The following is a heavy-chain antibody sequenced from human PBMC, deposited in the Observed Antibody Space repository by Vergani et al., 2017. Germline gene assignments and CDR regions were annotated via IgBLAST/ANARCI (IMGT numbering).Heavy chain of an antibody. Sequence: QVQLVESGGGVVQPGRSLRLSCAASGFTFSSYGMHWVRQAPGKGLEWVAVIWYDGSNKYYADSGKGRFTISRDKSKNTLYLQMNSLRAEDTAVYYCARDLLLIGIAAAGGFDYWGQGTLVTVSS. D-gene: IGHD6-13*01. CDR1: GFTFSSYG. J-gene: IGHJ4*02. CDR2: IWYDGSNK. V-gene: IGHV3-33*01. CDR3: ARDLLLIGIAAAGGFDY.